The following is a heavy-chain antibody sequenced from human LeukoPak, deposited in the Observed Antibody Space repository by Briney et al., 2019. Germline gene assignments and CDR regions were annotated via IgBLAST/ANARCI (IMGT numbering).Heavy chain of an antibody. Sequence: GALILSCAASGFTFIGYSMTWVRQAPGKGLEWVSYISSSSSTIYYADSVKGRFTISRDNAKNSLYLQMNSLRAEDTAVYYCARDILTGSQSRFQHWGQGTLVTVSS. J-gene: IGHJ1*01. CDR3: ARDILTGSQSRFQH. CDR2: ISSSSSTI. V-gene: IGHV3-48*04. CDR1: GFTFIGYS. D-gene: IGHD3-9*01.